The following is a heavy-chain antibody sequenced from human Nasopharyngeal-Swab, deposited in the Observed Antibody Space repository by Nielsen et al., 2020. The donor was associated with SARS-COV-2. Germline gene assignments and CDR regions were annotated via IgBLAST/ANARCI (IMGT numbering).Heavy chain of an antibody. V-gene: IGHV3-9*01. CDR3: ARGKAAAGYYFDY. Sequence: GGSLRLSCAASGFTFDDYAMHWVRQTPGKGLEWVSGISWNSGNIDYADSVKGRFTISRNNAKNSLYLQMNSLRAEDTAVYYCARGKAAAGYYFDYWGQGTLVTVSS. CDR2: ISWNSGNI. J-gene: IGHJ4*02. D-gene: IGHD6-13*01. CDR1: GFTFDDYA.